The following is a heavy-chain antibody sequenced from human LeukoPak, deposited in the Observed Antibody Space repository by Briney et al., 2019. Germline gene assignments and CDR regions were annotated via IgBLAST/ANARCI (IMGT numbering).Heavy chain of an antibody. CDR1: GYTFTVHY. D-gene: IGHD4/OR15-4a*01. Sequence: ASLKVSCKASGYTFTVHYMHWLRQAPGQGLEWMGWIKPDSGATNFAQNFQGRVTMTSDTSINTAYMELISLTSDDTAMYYCARDHDYGPDYWGQGTLVTVSA. V-gene: IGHV1-2*02. CDR3: ARDHDYGPDY. J-gene: IGHJ4*02. CDR2: IKPDSGAT.